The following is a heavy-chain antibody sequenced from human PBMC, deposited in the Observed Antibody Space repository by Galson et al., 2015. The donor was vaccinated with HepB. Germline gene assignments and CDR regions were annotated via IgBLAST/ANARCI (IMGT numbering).Heavy chain of an antibody. CDR1: GFTFSSYA. CDR3: AKVGSGWPRGGWSDP. J-gene: IGHJ5*02. CDR2: ISGSGGST. Sequence: SLRLSCAASGFTFSSYAMSWVRQAPGKGLEWVSAISGSGGSTYYADSVKGRFTISRDNSKNTLYLQMNSLRAEDTAVYYCAKVGSGWPRGGWSDPWGQGTLVTVSS. D-gene: IGHD6-19*01. V-gene: IGHV3-23*01.